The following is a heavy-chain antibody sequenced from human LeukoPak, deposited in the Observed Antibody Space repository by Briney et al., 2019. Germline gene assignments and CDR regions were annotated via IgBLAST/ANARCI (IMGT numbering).Heavy chain of an antibody. Sequence: GASVKVSCKASGYTFTGYYMHWVRQAPGQGLEWMGWINPNSGGTKYAQKFQGRVTMTRDTSISTAYMELSSLRSDDTAVYYCARGEFRSGWYVGDYYYYMDVWGKGTTVTISS. CDR3: ARGEFRSGWYVGDYYYYMDV. D-gene: IGHD6-19*01. CDR2: INPNSGGT. CDR1: GYTFTGYY. J-gene: IGHJ6*03. V-gene: IGHV1-2*02.